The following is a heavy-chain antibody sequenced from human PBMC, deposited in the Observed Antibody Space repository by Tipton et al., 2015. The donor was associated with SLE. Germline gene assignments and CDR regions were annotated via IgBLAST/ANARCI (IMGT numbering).Heavy chain of an antibody. D-gene: IGHD3-22*01. CDR2: INHSGST. CDR3: ARVRYYYDSKGMDV. V-gene: IGHV4-34*01. Sequence: TLSLTCTVYGGSFSGYYWSWIRQPPGKGLEWIGEINHSGSTNYNPSLKSRVTISVDTSKNQFSLKLSSVTAADTAVYYCARVRYYYDSKGMDVWGQGTTVTLSS. CDR1: GGSFSGYY. J-gene: IGHJ6*01.